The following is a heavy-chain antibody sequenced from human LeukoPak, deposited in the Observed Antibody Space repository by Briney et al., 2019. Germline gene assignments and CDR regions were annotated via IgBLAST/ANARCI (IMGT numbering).Heavy chain of an antibody. CDR3: ARVPGSYYVDFDY. CDR1: GFTLTTYA. CDR2: IGGDGVTT. D-gene: IGHD3-10*01. V-gene: IGHV3-23*01. J-gene: IGHJ4*02. Sequence: GGSLRLSCAASGFTLTTYAMTWVRQAPGKGLEWVSAIGGDGVTTYYADSVRVRFTVSKDNSENTLYLWMNSLRVEDTAVYYCARVPGSYYVDFDYWGQGTLVTVSS.